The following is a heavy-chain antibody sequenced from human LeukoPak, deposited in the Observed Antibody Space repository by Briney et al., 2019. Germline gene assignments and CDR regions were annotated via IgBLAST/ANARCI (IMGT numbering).Heavy chain of an antibody. J-gene: IGHJ5*02. CDR3: AVAAAGTLFDP. Sequence: SSETLSLTCTLSGGSISSYYWSWLRQPPGKGLEWIGYIYYSGSTNYNPSLKSRVTISVDTSKHQFSLKLSSVTAADTAVYYCAVAAAGTLFDPWGQGTLVTVS. V-gene: IGHV4-59*01. D-gene: IGHD6-13*01. CDR1: GGSISSYY. CDR2: IYYSGST.